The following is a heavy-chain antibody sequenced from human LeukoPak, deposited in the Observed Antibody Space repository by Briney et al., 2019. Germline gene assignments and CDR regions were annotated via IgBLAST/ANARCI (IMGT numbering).Heavy chain of an antibody. Sequence: SVKVSCKASGGTFSSYAMSWVRQAPGQGLERMGGIIPIFGTANYAQKFQGRVTITADESTSTAYMELSSLRSEDTAVYYCAGGRYSSSWYQYWGQGTLVTVSS. CDR1: GGTFSSYA. CDR2: IIPIFGTA. J-gene: IGHJ4*02. V-gene: IGHV1-69*13. D-gene: IGHD6-13*01. CDR3: AGGRYSSSWYQY.